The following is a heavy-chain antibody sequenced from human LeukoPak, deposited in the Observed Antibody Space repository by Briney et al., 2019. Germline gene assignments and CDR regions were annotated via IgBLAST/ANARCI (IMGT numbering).Heavy chain of an antibody. CDR3: AGGALDY. Sequence: PGGSLRLSCAASGFTFSDYWMTGVRQAPGQGLAWVAHINQDGSEQHFVGSVQGRFTISRDNAKNSLYLQMDSLRAEDTAVYYCAGGALDYWGQGTPVTVSS. CDR1: GFTFSDYW. D-gene: IGHD3-16*01. CDR2: INQDGSEQ. V-gene: IGHV3-7*04. J-gene: IGHJ1*01.